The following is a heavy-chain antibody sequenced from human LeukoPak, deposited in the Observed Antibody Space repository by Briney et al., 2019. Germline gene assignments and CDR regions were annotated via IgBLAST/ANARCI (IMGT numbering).Heavy chain of an antibody. J-gene: IGHJ6*02. CDR1: GYTFTSYY. V-gene: IGHV1-46*01. CDR2: INPSGGST. CDR3: ARGCRVVPGVHNVGRTQYYNGMDV. Sequence: ASVKVSCKASGYTFTSYYMHWVRQAPGQGLEWMGIINPSGGSTSYAQKFQGRVTMTRDTSTSTVYMELSSLRSEDTAVYFCARGCRVVPGVHNVGRTQYYNGMDVWGQGTTVTVSS. D-gene: IGHD2-2*01.